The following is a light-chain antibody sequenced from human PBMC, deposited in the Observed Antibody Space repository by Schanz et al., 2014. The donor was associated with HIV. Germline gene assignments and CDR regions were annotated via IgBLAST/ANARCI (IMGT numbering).Light chain of an antibody. J-gene: IGKJ1*01. V-gene: IGKV3D-15*01. CDR3: QQYNTWPRT. CDR1: QSVSSN. CDR2: GAS. Sequence: EIVLTQSPATLSLSPGEGATLSCRASQSVSSNLPWVHQKPGQAPRLLIYGASIRATGIPDRFSGSGSGTDFALTISSLQSEDFAVYYCQQYNTWPRTFGQGTKVELK.